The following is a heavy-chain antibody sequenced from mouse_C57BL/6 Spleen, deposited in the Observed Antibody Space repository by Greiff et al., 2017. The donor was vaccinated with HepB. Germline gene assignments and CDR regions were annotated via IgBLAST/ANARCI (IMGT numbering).Heavy chain of an antibody. CDR3: ARTTVVAGDAMDY. D-gene: IGHD1-1*01. V-gene: IGHV1-78*01. J-gene: IGHJ4*01. CDR2: IYPRDGST. Sequence: VQRVESDAELVKPGASVKISCKVSGYTFTDHTIHWMKQRPEQGLEWIGYIYPRDGSTKYNEKFKGKATLTADKSSSTAYMQLNSLTSEDSAVYFCARTTVVAGDAMDYWGQGTSVTVSS. CDR1: GYTFTDHT.